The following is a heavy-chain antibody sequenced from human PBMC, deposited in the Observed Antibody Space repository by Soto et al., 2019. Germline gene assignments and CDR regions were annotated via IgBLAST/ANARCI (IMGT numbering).Heavy chain of an antibody. CDR1: GFTISTYA. J-gene: IGHJ4*02. D-gene: IGHD3-3*01. CDR2: ISGSGGST. Sequence: EVQLLESGGGLVQPGGSLRLSCEASGFTISTYAMSWVRQAPGKGMEWVSAISGSGGSTYYADSVKGRFTISRDNSKNTLYLQMNSLRAEYTAVYYCTKDVQSRITSFGVIITPFDYWGQGTLVTVSS. CDR3: TKDVQSRITSFGVIITPFDY. V-gene: IGHV3-23*01.